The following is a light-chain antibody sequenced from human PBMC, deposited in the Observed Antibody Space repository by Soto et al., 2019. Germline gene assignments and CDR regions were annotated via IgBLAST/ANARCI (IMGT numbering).Light chain of an antibody. CDR3: QTWGTGFYA. V-gene: IGLV4-69*01. Sequence: QSVLTQSPSASASLGASVKLTCTLSSGHSSYAIAWHQQQPEKGPRYLMKLNSDGSHSKGDGIPDRFSRSGSGAERYLTIPSLQSEDEADYYCQTWGTGFYAFGTGTKVTVL. J-gene: IGLJ1*01. CDR1: SGHSSYA. CDR2: LNSDGSH.